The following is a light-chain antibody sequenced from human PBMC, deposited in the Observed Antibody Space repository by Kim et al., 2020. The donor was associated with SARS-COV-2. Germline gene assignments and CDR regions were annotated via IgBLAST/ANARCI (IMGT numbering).Light chain of an antibody. CDR2: SAS. V-gene: IGKV1-27*01. Sequence: DIQMTQSPSSLSASVGYRVTITCRASQGIGNYLAWYQQKPGKVPKLLIYSASTLQSGVPSRFSGSGSGTDFILTISSLQPEDVATYYCQKYNNAPQAFGQGTKVEIK. CDR3: QKYNNAPQA. J-gene: IGKJ1*01. CDR1: QGIGNY.